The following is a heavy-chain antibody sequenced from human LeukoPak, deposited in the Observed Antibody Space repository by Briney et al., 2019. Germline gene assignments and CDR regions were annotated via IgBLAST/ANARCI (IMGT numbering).Heavy chain of an antibody. CDR3: ARDQGSLTRSWYTGY. CDR2: INPYSGDT. CDR1: GYTFTGYH. J-gene: IGHJ4*02. V-gene: IGHV1-2*06. D-gene: IGHD6-13*01. Sequence: GASVKVSCKASGYTFTGYHIHWVRQAPGQGLEWMGRINPYSGDTNYAQKFQGRVTVTGDTSITTAYMDLSSLTPNDTAVYFCARDQGSLTRSWYTGYWGQGTQVTVSS.